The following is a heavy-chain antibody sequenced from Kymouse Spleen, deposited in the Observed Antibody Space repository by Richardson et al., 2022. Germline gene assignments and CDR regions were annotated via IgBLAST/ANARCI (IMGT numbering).Heavy chain of an antibody. CDR2: INAGNGNT. Sequence: QVQLVQSGAEVKKPGASVKVSCKASGYTFTSYAMHWVRQAPGQRLEWMGWINAGNGNTKYSQKFQGRVTITRDTSASTAYMELSSLRSEDTAVYYCAREGGQYNWNYAYYYYYGMDVWGQGTTVTVSS. J-gene: IGHJ6*02. CDR1: GYTFTSYA. D-gene: IGHD1-7*01. V-gene: IGHV1-3*01. CDR3: AREGGQYNWNYAYYYYYGMDV.